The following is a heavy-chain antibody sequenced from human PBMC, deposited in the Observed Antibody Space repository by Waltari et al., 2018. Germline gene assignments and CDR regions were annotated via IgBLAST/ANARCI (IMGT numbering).Heavy chain of an antibody. V-gene: IGHV1-2*02. Sequence: QVQLVQSGAEVKKPGASVKVSCKASGYTFTGYYMHWVRQAPGQGLEWRGWINPTRGGTNYAQKFQGRVTMTRDTSISTAYMELSRLRSGDTAVYYCARDLLRLGELSPERIDYWGQGTLVTVSS. CDR1: GYTFTGYY. CDR2: INPTRGGT. CDR3: ARDLLRLGELSPERIDY. D-gene: IGHD3-16*02. J-gene: IGHJ4*02.